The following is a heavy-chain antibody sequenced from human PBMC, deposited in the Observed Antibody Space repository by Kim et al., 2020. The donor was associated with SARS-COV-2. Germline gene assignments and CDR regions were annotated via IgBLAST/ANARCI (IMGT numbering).Heavy chain of an antibody. D-gene: IGHD3-3*01. CDR2: INHSGST. Sequence: SETLSLTCAVYGGSFSGYYWSWIRQPPGKGLEWIGEINHSGSTNYNPSLKSRVTISVDTSKNQFSLKLSSVTAADTAVYYCARGYYDFWSGYKVLVYFDYWGQGTLVTVSS. J-gene: IGHJ4*02. CDR1: GGSFSGYY. CDR3: ARGYYDFWSGYKVLVYFDY. V-gene: IGHV4-34*01.